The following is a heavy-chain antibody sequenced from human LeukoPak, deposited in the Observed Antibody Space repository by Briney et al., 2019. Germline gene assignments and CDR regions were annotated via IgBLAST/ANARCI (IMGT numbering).Heavy chain of an antibody. CDR2: ISGSGSTL. Sequence: GGSLRLSCAASGFTFSSYEMNWVRQAPGKGLEWVSHISGSGSTLNYADSVKGRFTISRDNSKNTVYLQMNSLRAEDTAVYYCAKVSAWAMVGATYFDYWGQGTLVTVSS. D-gene: IGHD1-26*01. J-gene: IGHJ4*02. CDR3: AKVSAWAMVGATYFDY. V-gene: IGHV3-48*03. CDR1: GFTFSSYE.